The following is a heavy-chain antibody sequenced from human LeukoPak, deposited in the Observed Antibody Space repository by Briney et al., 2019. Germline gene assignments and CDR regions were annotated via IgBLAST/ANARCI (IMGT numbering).Heavy chain of an antibody. Sequence: GGSLRLSCAASAFIFDDYAMHWVRQAPGKGLEWVSGINWNSGRTVYADSVKGRSTISRDNAKNALYLQMNSLRTEDTAFYYCAKDQTSGIAGPFDSWGQGTLVTVSS. J-gene: IGHJ5*01. CDR2: INWNSGRT. V-gene: IGHV3-9*01. CDR1: AFIFDDYA. CDR3: AKDQTSGIAGPFDS. D-gene: IGHD6-13*01.